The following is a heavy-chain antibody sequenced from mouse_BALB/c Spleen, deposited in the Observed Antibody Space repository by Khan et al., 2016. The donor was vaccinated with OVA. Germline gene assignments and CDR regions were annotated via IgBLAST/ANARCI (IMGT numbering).Heavy chain of an antibody. V-gene: IGHV5-17*02. CDR1: GFTFSSFG. J-gene: IGHJ4*01. CDR3: ASPVITTAKGAMDY. CDR2: ISSGSSTI. D-gene: IGHD1-2*01. Sequence: EVELVESGGGLVQPGGSRKLSCAASGFTFSSFGMHWVRQAPEKGLEWVAYISSGSSTIYYADSVKGRFPISRDNPKTTLFLQMTSLRSEDTAMYYCASPVITTAKGAMDYWGQGTSVTVSS.